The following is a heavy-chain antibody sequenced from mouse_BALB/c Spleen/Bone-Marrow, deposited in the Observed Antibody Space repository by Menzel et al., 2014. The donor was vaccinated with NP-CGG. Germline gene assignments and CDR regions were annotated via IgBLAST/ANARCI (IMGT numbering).Heavy chain of an antibody. CDR1: GFDFSRYW. D-gene: IGHD2-3*01. CDR2: INPDSSTI. V-gene: IGHV4-1*02. Sequence: EVKLVESGGGLVQPGGSLKLSCAASGFDFSRYWMSWVRQAPGKGLEWIGEINPDSSTINYTPSLKDKFIISRDNAKNTLYLQMSKVGSEDTALYYCARPDDGYYAMDYWGQGTSVTVSS. CDR3: ARPDDGYYAMDY. J-gene: IGHJ4*01.